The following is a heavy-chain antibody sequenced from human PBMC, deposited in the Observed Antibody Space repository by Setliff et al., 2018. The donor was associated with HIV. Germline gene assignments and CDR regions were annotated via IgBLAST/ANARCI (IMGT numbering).Heavy chain of an antibody. V-gene: IGHV1-18*03. CDR2: ISAYNGHT. CDR3: ARGTVAALYYFDY. J-gene: IGHJ4*02. Sequence: ASVKVSCKASGYSFNDYGITWVRQAPGQGLEWMGWISAYNGHTNYTQKFQGRATITRDTSASTAYMELSSLRSEDMAVYYCARGTVAALYYFDYWGQGTLVTVS. D-gene: IGHD6-19*01. CDR1: GYSFNDYG.